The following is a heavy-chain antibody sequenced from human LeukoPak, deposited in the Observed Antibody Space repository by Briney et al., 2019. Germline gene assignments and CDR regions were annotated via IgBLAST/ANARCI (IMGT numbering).Heavy chain of an antibody. V-gene: IGHV4-34*01. J-gene: IGHJ4*02. CDR1: GGSFSGYY. D-gene: IGHD3-16*02. CDR3: ARNPRLRLGELSLNHYFDY. Sequence: SETLSLTCAVYGGSFSGYYWSWIRQPPGKGLEWIGEINHSGSTNYNPSLKSRVTISVDTSKNQFSLKLSSVTAAGTAVYYCARNPRLRLGELSLNHYFDYWGQGTLVTVSS. CDR2: INHSGST.